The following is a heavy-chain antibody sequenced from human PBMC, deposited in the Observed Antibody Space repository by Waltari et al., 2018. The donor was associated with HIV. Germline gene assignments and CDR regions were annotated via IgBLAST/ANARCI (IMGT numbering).Heavy chain of an antibody. CDR1: GAPIRRSY. J-gene: IGHJ4*02. CDR2: IYDRGST. V-gene: IGHV4-59*01. Sequence: QVQLQESGPGLVKPSETLLLTCTVSGAPIRRSYCTWIRQPPGTGLECIGYIYDRGSTNYNPSLKSRVTIAVDTSKKQISLKLSSVTAADTAVYYCARDFPFSHYYGSGSYFGSDYWGQGTQVTVSS. D-gene: IGHD3-10*01. CDR3: ARDFPFSHYYGSGSYFGSDY.